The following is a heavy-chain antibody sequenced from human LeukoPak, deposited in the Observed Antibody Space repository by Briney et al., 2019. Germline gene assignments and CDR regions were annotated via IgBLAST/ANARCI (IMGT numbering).Heavy chain of an antibody. D-gene: IGHD1-26*01. CDR1: GFTFSSYG. CDR2: ISGSGGST. V-gene: IGHV3-23*01. Sequence: GGSLRLSCAASGFTFSSYGMSWVRQAPGKGLEWVSAISGSGGSTYYADSVKGRFTISRDNSKNTLYLQMNSLRAEDTAVYYCAKDRDSGSYPLDYWGQGTLVTVSS. J-gene: IGHJ4*02. CDR3: AKDRDSGSYPLDY.